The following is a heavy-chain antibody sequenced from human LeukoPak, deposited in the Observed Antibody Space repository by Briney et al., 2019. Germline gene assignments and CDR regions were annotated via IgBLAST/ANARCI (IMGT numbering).Heavy chain of an antibody. J-gene: IGHJ4*02. CDR1: GDSISNYY. V-gene: IGHV4-59*01. D-gene: IGHD6-19*01. Sequence: SETLSLTCTASGDSISNYYWSWIRQSPGKKLEWIGYMYNRGSTIYNPSLKSRVTISTDTSKNQFSLRLTSVTAADTAVYYCARAEKAVTGTLDYWGQGTLITVSS. CDR2: MYNRGST. CDR3: ARAEKAVTGTLDY.